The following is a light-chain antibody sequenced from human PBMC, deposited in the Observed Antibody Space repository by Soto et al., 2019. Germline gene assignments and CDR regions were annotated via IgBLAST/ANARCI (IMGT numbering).Light chain of an antibody. J-gene: IGKJ4*01. CDR1: ENLRTF. Sequence: EIVLTQSPATLSLSPGERATLSCRATENLRTFLAWYQQKAGQAPRLLIYDASNRATGIPDRFSGSGSGTDFTLTISILEPEDCAVYYCQQRSIWPLTFGGGTKVDIK. V-gene: IGKV3-11*01. CDR2: DAS. CDR3: QQRSIWPLT.